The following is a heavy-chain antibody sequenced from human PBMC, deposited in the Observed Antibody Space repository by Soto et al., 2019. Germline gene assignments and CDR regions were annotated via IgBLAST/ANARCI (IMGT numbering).Heavy chain of an antibody. Sequence: ASVKVSCKASGYTFTSYAMQWVRQAPGQRLEWMGWINAGNGNTKYSQKFQGRVTITRDTSASTAYMELSSLRSEDSAVYYCARAGYSSSWYDWFDPWGQGTLVTVSS. CDR3: ARAGYSSSWYDWFDP. V-gene: IGHV1-3*01. J-gene: IGHJ5*02. D-gene: IGHD6-13*01. CDR1: GYTFTSYA. CDR2: INAGNGNT.